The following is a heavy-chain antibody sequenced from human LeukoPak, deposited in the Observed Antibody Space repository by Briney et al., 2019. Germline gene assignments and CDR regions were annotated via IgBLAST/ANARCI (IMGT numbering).Heavy chain of an antibody. V-gene: IGHV4-59*01. CDR1: GGSIRSYY. Sequence: SETLSLTCTVSGGSIRSYYWSWIRQPPGKGLEWIGYIYYSGSTNYNPSLKSRVTISVDTSKNQFSLKLSSVTAADTAVYYCARCSGYSNWFDPWGQGTLVTVSS. J-gene: IGHJ5*02. CDR2: IYYSGST. D-gene: IGHD3-22*01. CDR3: ARCSGYSNWFDP.